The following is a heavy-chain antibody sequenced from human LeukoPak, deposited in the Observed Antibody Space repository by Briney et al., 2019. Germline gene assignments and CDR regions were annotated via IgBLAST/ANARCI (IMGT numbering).Heavy chain of an antibody. CDR1: GYTFTGYY. V-gene: IGHV1-2*07. D-gene: IGHD2-15*01. J-gene: IGHJ3*02. CDR3: ARDGDCSGGSCYSDVGRDAFDI. CDR2: INPNSGGT. Sequence: VSVKVSCKASGYTFTGYYMHWVRQAPGQGLEWMGWINPNSGGTNYAHKFQGRVTMTRDTSISTDYMELSRLRSDDTAVYYCARDGDCSGGSCYSDVGRDAFDIWGQGTMVTVSS.